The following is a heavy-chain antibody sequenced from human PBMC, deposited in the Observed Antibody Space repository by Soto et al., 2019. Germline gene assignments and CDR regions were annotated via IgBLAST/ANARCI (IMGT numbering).Heavy chain of an antibody. CDR1: GGSISSGDYY. D-gene: IGHD6-13*01. Sequence: QVQLQESGPGLVKPSQTLSLTCTVSGGSISSGDYYWSWIRRHPGKGLEWIGYVYYSGSTFYNPSLRSRLTISIDTSKNQFYLKLSSVTAADTAVYYCARKKSSSWYDYWGQGTLVTVSS. CDR3: ARKKSSSWYDY. J-gene: IGHJ4*02. V-gene: IGHV4-31*03. CDR2: VYYSGST.